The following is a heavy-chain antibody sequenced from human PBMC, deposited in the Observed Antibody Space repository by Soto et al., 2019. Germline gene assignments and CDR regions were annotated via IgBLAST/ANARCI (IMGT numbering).Heavy chain of an antibody. CDR1: GYMFNSYG. V-gene: IGHV1-18*01. J-gene: IGHJ4*02. CDR3: ARDETYTAGWYFEH. Sequence: QVPLVQSGAEVKKRGASVKVSCKASGYMFNSYGMSWLRQAPGQGLEWIGWISGYNGKTDLAQKFQGRVTMTTEASTSTVYMELTSLRFDDTALYHCARDETYTAGWYFEHWGQGTLVTVPS. D-gene: IGHD6-19*01. CDR2: ISGYNGKT.